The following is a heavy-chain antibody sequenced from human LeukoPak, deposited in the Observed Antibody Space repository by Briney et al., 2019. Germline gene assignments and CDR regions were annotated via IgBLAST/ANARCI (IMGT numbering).Heavy chain of an antibody. J-gene: IGHJ4*02. Sequence: ASVKVSCKASGGTFTSYDINWVRQATGQGLEWMGWINPNSGGTNYAQKFQGRVTMTRDTSISTAYMELSRLRSDDTAVYYCARAFYYGSGSHSIDYWGQGTLVTVSS. CDR3: ARAFYYGSGSHSIDY. CDR2: INPNSGGT. D-gene: IGHD3-10*01. V-gene: IGHV1-2*02. CDR1: GGTFTSYD.